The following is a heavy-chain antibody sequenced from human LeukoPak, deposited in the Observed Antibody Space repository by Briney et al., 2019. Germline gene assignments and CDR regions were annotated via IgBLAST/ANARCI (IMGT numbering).Heavy chain of an antibody. J-gene: IGHJ4*02. CDR2: INPESGAI. D-gene: IGHD2-15*01. V-gene: IGHV1-2*02. CDR3: ARDPLIQLYCRFDY. Sequence: ASVKVSCKTYGYTFSGYFIHWVRQAPGQGLEWLGWINPESGAIKYAQKFQGRVILTRDTSINTAYMELTSLRSDDTALYFCARDPLIQLYCRFDYWGQGTPVTVSS. CDR1: GYTFSGYF.